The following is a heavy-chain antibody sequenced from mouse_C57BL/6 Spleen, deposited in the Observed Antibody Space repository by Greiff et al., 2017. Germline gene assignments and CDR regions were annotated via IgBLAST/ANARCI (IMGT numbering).Heavy chain of an antibody. CDR2: IHPNSGST. J-gene: IGHJ1*03. CDR1: GYTFTSYW. D-gene: IGHD2-5*01. V-gene: IGHV1-64*01. Sequence: QVQLQQPGAELVKPGASVKLSCKASGYTFTSYWMHWVKQRPGQGLEWIGMIHPNSGSTNYNEKFKSKATLTVDKSSSTAYMQLRSLTSEDSAVYYCARPPLYSNYLYWYFDVWGTGTTVTVSS. CDR3: ARPPLYSNYLYWYFDV.